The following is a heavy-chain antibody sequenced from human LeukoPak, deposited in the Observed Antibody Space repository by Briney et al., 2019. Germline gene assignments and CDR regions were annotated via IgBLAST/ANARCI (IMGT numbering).Heavy chain of an antibody. J-gene: IGHJ4*02. CDR1: GFTFSSNW. D-gene: IGHD3-10*01. V-gene: IGHV3-7*01. Sequence: GGSLRLSCAASGFTFSSNWMSWVRQAPGKGLEWVANIKQDGSQKSYVDSVKGRITISRDNAKNSLYLQMNSLRADDTAVYYCARERFHGSGAPKYDCWGQGTLVTVSS. CDR3: ARERFHGSGAPKYDC. CDR2: IKQDGSQK.